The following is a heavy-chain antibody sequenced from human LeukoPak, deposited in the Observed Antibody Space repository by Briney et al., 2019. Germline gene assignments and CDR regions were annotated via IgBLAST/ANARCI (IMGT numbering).Heavy chain of an antibody. J-gene: IGHJ3*02. CDR3: AKDKLWFGEINTDAFDI. D-gene: IGHD3-10*01. V-gene: IGHV3-30-3*01. Sequence: GGSLRLSCAASGFTFSSYAMHWVRRAPGKGLEWVAVISYDGSNKYYADSVKGRFTISRDNSKNTLYLQMNSLRAEDTAVYYCAKDKLWFGEINTDAFDIWGQGTMVTVSS. CDR1: GFTFSSYA. CDR2: ISYDGSNK.